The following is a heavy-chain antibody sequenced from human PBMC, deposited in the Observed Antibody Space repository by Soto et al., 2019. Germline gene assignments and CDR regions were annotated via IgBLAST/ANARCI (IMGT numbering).Heavy chain of an antibody. CDR3: TKSHSTALVPYYFDY. V-gene: IGHV3-30*18. Sequence: GGSLRLSCAASGFTFSSYAIHWVRQAPGKGLEWVAFMSSDGSNTFYADSVGGRFTVSRDNSKSTLYLQMNGLMPEDTAVYYCTKSHSTALVPYYFDYWGQGTLVTVSS. CDR1: GFTFSSYA. J-gene: IGHJ4*02. CDR2: MSSDGSNT. D-gene: IGHD5-18*01.